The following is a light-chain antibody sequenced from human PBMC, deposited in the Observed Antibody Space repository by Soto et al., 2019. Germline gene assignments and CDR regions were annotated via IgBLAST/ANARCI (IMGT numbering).Light chain of an antibody. Sequence: DIVMTQSPLSLPVTPGEPASISCRSSQSLLHTNGYNYLDWYLQKPGQSPQLLIYLGSNRASGVPERFSGSGSGTDFTLKISRVEAEDVGVYYCMQALQTPMYTFGQGTKLEI. CDR3: MQALQTPMYT. V-gene: IGKV2-28*01. CDR1: QSLLHTNGYNY. J-gene: IGKJ2*01. CDR2: LGS.